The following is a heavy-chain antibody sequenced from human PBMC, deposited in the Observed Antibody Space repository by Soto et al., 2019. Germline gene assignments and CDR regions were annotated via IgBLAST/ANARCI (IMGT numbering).Heavy chain of an antibody. Sequence: PSQTRSLTCTVSAGSITTPGYSWSWIRQPPGKAPEWIGYVYHKGNAYPKPSLKSRVTISLDGAKDQFSLKITSVTAPDTGLYHCAARPYYYYGLDVWGQGPTVTASS. V-gene: IGHV4-30-2*01. CDR3: AARPYYYYGLDV. J-gene: IGHJ6*02. CDR2: VYHKGNA. CDR1: AGSITTPGYS. D-gene: IGHD3-10*01.